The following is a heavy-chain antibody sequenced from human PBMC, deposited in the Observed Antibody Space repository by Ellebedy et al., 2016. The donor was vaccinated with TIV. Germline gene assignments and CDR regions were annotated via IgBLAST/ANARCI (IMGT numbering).Heavy chain of an antibody. J-gene: IGHJ5*02. CDR3: ARDPALPRGRFDP. CDR1: GGSITGVAYY. V-gene: IGHV4-39*07. Sequence: MPSETLSLTCSVSGGSITGVAYYWGWIRQPPGKGLEWIGSMYYIGTTYNNPSLQSRISLSLDTSKNQFSLNLSSVTAADTAVYYCARDPALPRGRFDPWGQGTLVTVSS. CDR2: MYYIGTT.